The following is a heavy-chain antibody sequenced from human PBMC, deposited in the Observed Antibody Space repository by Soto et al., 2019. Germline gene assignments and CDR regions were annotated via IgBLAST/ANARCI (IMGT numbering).Heavy chain of an antibody. D-gene: IGHD2-15*01. Sequence: PSETLSLTCTVSGGSISSGGYYWSWIRQHPGKGLEWIGYIYYSGSTYYNPSLKSRVTISVDTSKNQFSLKLSSVAAADTAVYYCAGRTVVNRRVANFNWFDPWGQGTLVTVSS. CDR2: IYYSGST. CDR1: GGSISSGGYY. J-gene: IGHJ5*02. CDR3: AGRTVVNRRVANFNWFDP. V-gene: IGHV4-31*03.